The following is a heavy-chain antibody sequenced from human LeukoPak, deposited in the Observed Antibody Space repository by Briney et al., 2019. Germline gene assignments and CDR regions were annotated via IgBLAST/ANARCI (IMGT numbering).Heavy chain of an antibody. CDR3: AKDSYSSGWLFDY. Sequence: PGGSLRLSCAASGLTFSSYGMHWVRQAPGKGLEWVAVISYDGSNKYYADSVKGRFTISRDNSKNTLYLQMNSLRAEDTAVYYCAKDSYSSGWLFDYWGQGTLVTVSS. J-gene: IGHJ4*02. CDR1: GLTFSSYG. V-gene: IGHV3-30*18. CDR2: ISYDGSNK. D-gene: IGHD6-19*01.